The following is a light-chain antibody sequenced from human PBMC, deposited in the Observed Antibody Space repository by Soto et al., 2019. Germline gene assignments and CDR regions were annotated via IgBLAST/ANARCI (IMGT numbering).Light chain of an antibody. V-gene: IGLV2-14*03. CDR3: ASYTTGRIRV. J-gene: IGLJ2*01. CDR1: SSDIGAYNS. Sequence: QSVLTQPASLSASPGQSITISCTGTSSDIGAYNSVSWYQQHPGEAPQLIIYDVSYRPSGISSRFSGSKSGNTASLTVSGLQADDDADYYCASYTTGRIRVFGGGTKVTVL. CDR2: DVS.